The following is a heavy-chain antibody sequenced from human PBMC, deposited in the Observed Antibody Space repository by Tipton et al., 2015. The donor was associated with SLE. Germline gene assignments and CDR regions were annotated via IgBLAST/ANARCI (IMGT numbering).Heavy chain of an antibody. CDR2: IYNTGST. CDR1: GGSISDGY. D-gene: IGHD6-19*01. Sequence: TLSLTCIVFGGSISDGYWNWIRQPPGKGLEWIGYIYNTGSTNYNPSLKSRVTISVDTSKNQFSLRLSSVTAADTAVYYCARGRIAVAGNHFDYWGQGTLVTVSS. V-gene: IGHV4-59*08. CDR3: ARGRIAVAGNHFDY. J-gene: IGHJ4*02.